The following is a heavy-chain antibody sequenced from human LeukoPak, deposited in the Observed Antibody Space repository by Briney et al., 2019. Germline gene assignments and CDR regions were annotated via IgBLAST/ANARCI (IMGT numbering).Heavy chain of an antibody. J-gene: IGHJ4*02. CDR2: IYYSGST. D-gene: IGHD1-26*01. V-gene: IGHV4-59*01. Sequence: SETLSLTCTVSGGSISSYYWSWIRQPPGKGLEWIGHIYYSGSTNYNPSLKSRVTISIDTSKNQFSLRLSSVTAADTAVYYCARDEVSGSYLVYWGQGTLVTVSS. CDR3: ARDEVSGSYLVY. CDR1: GGSISSYY.